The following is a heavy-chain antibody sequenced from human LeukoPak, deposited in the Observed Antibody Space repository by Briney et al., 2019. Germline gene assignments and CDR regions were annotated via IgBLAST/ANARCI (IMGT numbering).Heavy chain of an antibody. V-gene: IGHV1-69*04. CDR2: IIPTLGIP. J-gene: IGHJ2*01. D-gene: IGHD2-21*02. Sequence: SVKVSCKASGGTFSSYAISWVRQAPGQGLEWMGRIIPTLGIPNYAQKFQGRVTITADKSTTTAYMELSSLRSEDTAVYYCATEAIVVVTARDYWYFDLWGRGTLVTVSS. CDR1: GGTFSSYA. CDR3: ATEAIVVVTARDYWYFDL.